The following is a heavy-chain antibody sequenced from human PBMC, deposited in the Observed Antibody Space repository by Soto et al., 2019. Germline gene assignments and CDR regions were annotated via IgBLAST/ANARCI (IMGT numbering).Heavy chain of an antibody. CDR1: GFTFSSYG. D-gene: IGHD3-3*01. CDR2: ISYDGSNK. V-gene: IGHV3-30*18. CDR3: AKDNLDDFWSGYQNWFDP. J-gene: IGHJ5*02. Sequence: GGSLRLSCAASGFTFSSYGMHWVRQAPGKGLEWVAVISYDGSNKYYADSVKGRFTISRDNSKNTLYLQMNSLRAEDTAVYYCAKDNLDDFWSGYQNWFDPWGQGTLVTVSS.